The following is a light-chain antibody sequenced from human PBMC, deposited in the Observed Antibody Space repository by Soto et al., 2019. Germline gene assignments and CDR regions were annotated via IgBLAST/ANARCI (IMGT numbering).Light chain of an antibody. J-gene: IGLJ3*02. Sequence: QSALTQPRSVSGSPGQSVTISCTGTSSDVGNYDYVSWYQQKPGKAPKLMMYDVNKRPSGVPDRFSGSKSGTTASLTISGLQAEDEADYYCCSYAGAYTVVFGGGTKLTVL. V-gene: IGLV2-11*01. CDR1: SSDVGNYDY. CDR3: CSYAGAYTVV. CDR2: DVN.